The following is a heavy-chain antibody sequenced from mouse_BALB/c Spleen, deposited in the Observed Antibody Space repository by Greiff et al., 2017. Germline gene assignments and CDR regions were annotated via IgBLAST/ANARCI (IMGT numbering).Heavy chain of an antibody. Sequence: VQLQQSGAELVKPGASVKLSCTASGFNIKDTYMHWVKQRPERGLEWIGRIDPANGNTKYDPKFQGKATITADTSSNTAYLQLSSLTSEDTAVYYCASNWDEAMDYWGQGTSVTVSS. J-gene: IGHJ4*01. CDR3: ASNWDEAMDY. V-gene: IGHV14-3*02. D-gene: IGHD4-1*01. CDR2: IDPANGNT. CDR1: GFNIKDTY.